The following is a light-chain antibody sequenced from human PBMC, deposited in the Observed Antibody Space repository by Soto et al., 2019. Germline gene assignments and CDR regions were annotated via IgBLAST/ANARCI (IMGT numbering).Light chain of an antibody. CDR2: GAS. Sequence: EIVLTQSPCTLSLSPGERATLSCRASQSVSSSYLAWYQQNRGQAPRLLIYGASSRAPGIPDRFGGSGSGTDFTLTISSLEPEDFAVYYCQQYGSSRWTFGQGTKVEIK. V-gene: IGKV3-20*01. CDR3: QQYGSSRWT. J-gene: IGKJ1*01. CDR1: QSVSSSY.